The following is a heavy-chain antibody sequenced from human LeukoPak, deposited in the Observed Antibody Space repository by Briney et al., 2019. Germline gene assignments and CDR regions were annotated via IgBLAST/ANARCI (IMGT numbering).Heavy chain of an antibody. CDR3: ARRVAPLDY. V-gene: IGHV1-18*01. CDR1: GYTFTNYG. D-gene: IGHD2-15*01. CDR2: ISAYHGST. J-gene: IGHJ4*02. Sequence: GAPVKVSCKASGYTFTNYGISWIRQAPGQGLEWMGWISAYHGSTNYAQKLLGRVTMTRDTSISTACMELSRLRSDDTAVYYCARRVAPLDYWGQGTLVTVSS.